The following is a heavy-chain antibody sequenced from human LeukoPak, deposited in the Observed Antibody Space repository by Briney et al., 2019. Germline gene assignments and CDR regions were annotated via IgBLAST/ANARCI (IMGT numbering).Heavy chain of an antibody. Sequence: PGGSLRLSCAASRFTLSSYSMNWVRQAPGKGLEWVSSISRTSSYIYYADSVKGRFTISRDNAKNSLYLQMNSLSVEDTAVYYCARDTLVAANIGRTFDYWGQGTLVTVSS. D-gene: IGHD2-15*01. CDR2: ISRTSSYI. V-gene: IGHV3-21*01. J-gene: IGHJ4*02. CDR3: ARDTLVAANIGRTFDY. CDR1: RFTLSSYS.